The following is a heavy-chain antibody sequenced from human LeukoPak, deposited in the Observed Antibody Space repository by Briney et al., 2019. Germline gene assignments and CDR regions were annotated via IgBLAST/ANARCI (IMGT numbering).Heavy chain of an antibody. CDR1: GYTFTGYY. D-gene: IGHD3-10*01. CDR3: ARVRGYGSEKNWFDP. J-gene: IGHJ5*02. V-gene: IGHV1-2*02. CDR2: INPNSGGT. Sequence: ASVKVSRKASGYTFTGYYMHWVRQAPGQGLEWMGWINPNSGGTNYAQKFQGRVTMTRDTSISTAYMELSRLRSDDTAVYYCARVRGYGSEKNWFDPWGQGTLVTVSS.